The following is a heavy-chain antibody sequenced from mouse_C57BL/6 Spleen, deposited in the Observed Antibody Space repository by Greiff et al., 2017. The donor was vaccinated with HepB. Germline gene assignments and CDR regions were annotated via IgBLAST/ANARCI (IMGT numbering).Heavy chain of an antibody. Sequence: VQLQQSGPELVKPGASVKISCKASGYAFSSSWMNWVKQRPGKGLEWIGRIYPGDGDTNYNGKFKGKATLTADISSSTAYMQLSSLTSEDSAVYFCAREYYGSSYYFDYWGQGTTLTVSS. D-gene: IGHD1-1*01. CDR3: AREYYGSSYYFDY. J-gene: IGHJ2*01. CDR1: GYAFSSSW. V-gene: IGHV1-82*01. CDR2: IYPGDGDT.